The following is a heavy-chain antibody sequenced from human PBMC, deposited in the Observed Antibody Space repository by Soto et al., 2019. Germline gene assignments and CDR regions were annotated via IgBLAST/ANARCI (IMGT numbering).Heavy chain of an antibody. D-gene: IGHD2-8*01. V-gene: IGHV3-15*07. CDR2: IKSKTDGGTT. Sequence: GGSLRLSCAASGFTFTNAWINWVRQAPGKGLEWVGRIKSKTDGGTTDYAEPVKGRFAISRDDSNNMVYLQMNSLKIEDTAVYYCTTDSYSTIIMVRFDYSGHGPLVTVSS. CDR1: GFTFTNAW. J-gene: IGHJ4*01. CDR3: TTDSYSTIIMVRFDY.